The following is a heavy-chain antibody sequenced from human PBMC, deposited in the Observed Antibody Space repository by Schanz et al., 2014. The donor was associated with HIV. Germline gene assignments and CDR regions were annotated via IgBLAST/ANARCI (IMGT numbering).Heavy chain of an antibody. D-gene: IGHD3-22*01. CDR3: ARGALYYYDSTGYYHLDY. CDR1: GYSFTTYG. V-gene: IGHV1-18*01. J-gene: IGHJ4*02. CDR2: ISVYHNKT. Sequence: QVHLVQSGAEVKKSGASVRVSCKASGYSFTTYGITWVRQAPGQGLEWMGWISVYHNKTNYAQKLQGRVTMTTDTSTSTAYMELRSLRSDDTAVYYCARGALYYYDSTGYYHLDYWGQGTLVTVSS.